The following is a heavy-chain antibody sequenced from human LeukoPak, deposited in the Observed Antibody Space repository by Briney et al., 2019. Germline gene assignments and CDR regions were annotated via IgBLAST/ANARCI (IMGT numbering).Heavy chain of an antibody. D-gene: IGHD6-19*01. V-gene: IGHV3-30*04. CDR2: ISYDGSNK. Sequence: PGRSLRLSCAASGFTFSSYAMHWVRQAPGKGLEWVAVISYDGSNKYYADSVKGRFTISRDNSKNTLYLQMNSLRAEDTAVYYCARDRDSSGWQPDYWGQGNLVTVSS. CDR3: ARDRDSSGWQPDY. J-gene: IGHJ4*02. CDR1: GFTFSSYA.